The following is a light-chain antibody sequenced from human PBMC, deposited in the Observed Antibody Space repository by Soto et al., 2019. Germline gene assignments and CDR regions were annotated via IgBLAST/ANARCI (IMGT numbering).Light chain of an antibody. Sequence: EIVWTQSPVTLSLSPGERATLSCRASQSVDNYLAWYQQKPGQAPRLLIYDVSNRATGIPARFSGSGSGTDFTLTISSLEPGDFAVYYCQQRNDWQVTFGQGTRLEIK. CDR3: QQRNDWQVT. CDR1: QSVDNY. V-gene: IGKV3-11*01. CDR2: DVS. J-gene: IGKJ5*01.